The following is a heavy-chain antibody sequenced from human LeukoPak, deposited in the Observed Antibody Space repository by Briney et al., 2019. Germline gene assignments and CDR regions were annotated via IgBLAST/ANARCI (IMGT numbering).Heavy chain of an antibody. V-gene: IGHV3-30*04. CDR2: ISYDGSNK. CDR1: GFTFSSYA. CDR3: AREWELPQFDY. Sequence: GGSLRLSCAASGFTFSSYAMHWVRQAPGKGLEWVAVISYDGSNKYYADSVKGRFTISRDNSKNTLYLQINSLRAEDTAVYYCAREWELPQFDYWGQGTLVIVS. D-gene: IGHD1-26*01. J-gene: IGHJ4*02.